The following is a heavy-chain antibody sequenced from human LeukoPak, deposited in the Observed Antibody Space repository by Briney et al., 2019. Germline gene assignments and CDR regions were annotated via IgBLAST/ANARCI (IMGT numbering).Heavy chain of an antibody. Sequence: GGSLRLSCAASRFTFSTYWMHWVRQAPGKGLAWVSRISADGSSTTYADSVKGRFTISRDNAKNTLYLQLNSLRAEDTALYYCARDGDDYNYFDWWGQGALVTVSS. J-gene: IGHJ4*02. D-gene: IGHD5-24*01. CDR2: ISADGSST. V-gene: IGHV3-74*01. CDR3: ARDGDDYNYFDW. CDR1: RFTFSTYW.